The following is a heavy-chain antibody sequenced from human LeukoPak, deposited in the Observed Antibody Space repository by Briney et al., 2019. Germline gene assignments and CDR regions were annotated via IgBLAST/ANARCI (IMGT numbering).Heavy chain of an antibody. J-gene: IGHJ4*02. CDR3: ARHPATGLLDY. D-gene: IGHD1-26*01. Sequence: SETLSLTCSVSGGSISSYYWSWIRQPPGKGLEWIGYIYYSGSTNYNPSLKSRVTISVDTSKNQFSLKLSSVTAADTAVYYCARHPATGLLDYWGQGTLVTVSS. CDR1: GGSISSYY. V-gene: IGHV4-59*08. CDR2: IYYSGST.